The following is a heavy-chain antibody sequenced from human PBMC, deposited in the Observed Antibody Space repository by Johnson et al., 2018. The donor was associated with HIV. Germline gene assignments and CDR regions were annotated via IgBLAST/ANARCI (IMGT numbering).Heavy chain of an antibody. CDR1: GFTFSSYD. J-gene: IGHJ3*02. CDR3: AREGPVPGGDAFDI. D-gene: IGHD3-16*01. Sequence: QVQLVESGGGVVQPGRSLRVSCGTSGFTFSSYDMHWVRQAPGKGLEWVAVISYSGSNKYYADSVKGRFTISRDNSKNTLYLQMNSLRAGDTAVYYCAREGPVPGGDAFDIWGQGTMVTVSS. CDR2: ISYSGSNK. V-gene: IGHV3-30*03.